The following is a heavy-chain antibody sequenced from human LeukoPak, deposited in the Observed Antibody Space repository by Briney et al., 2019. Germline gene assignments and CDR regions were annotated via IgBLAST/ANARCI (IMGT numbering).Heavy chain of an antibody. CDR2: IRQDGSEK. Sequence: GGSLRLSCAVSGFTFTSYWMSWVRQAPGKGLEWVANIRQDGSEKYYVDSVKGRFSISRDNAKKSLYLQMNSLGADDTAVYYCARENVDYDFWSGYPNWFDPWGQGTLVTVSS. J-gene: IGHJ5*02. V-gene: IGHV3-7*05. CDR1: GFTFTSYW. CDR3: ARENVDYDFWSGYPNWFDP. D-gene: IGHD3-3*01.